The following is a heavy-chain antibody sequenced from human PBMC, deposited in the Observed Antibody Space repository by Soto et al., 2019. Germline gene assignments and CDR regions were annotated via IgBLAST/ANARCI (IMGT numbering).Heavy chain of an antibody. V-gene: IGHV4-59*01. CDR1: GGSISSYY. J-gene: IGHJ6*02. CDR2: IYYSGST. D-gene: IGHD3-9*01. CDR3: ARGDDTYGMDV. Sequence: KPSETLSLTCTVSGGSISSYYWSWIRQPPGKGLEWIGYIYYSGSTNYNPSLKSRVTISVDTSKNQFSLKLSSVTAADTAVYYCARGDDTYGMDVWGQGTTVTVSS.